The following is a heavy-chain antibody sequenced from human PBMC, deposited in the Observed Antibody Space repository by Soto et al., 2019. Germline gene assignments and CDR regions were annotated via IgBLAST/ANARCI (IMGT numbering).Heavy chain of an antibody. Sequence: SEILSLTCTVSGGSISSYYWSWIRQPPGKGLEWIGYIYYSGSTNYNPSLKSRVTISVDTSKNQFSLKLSSVTAADTAVYYCARGYCTGGTCYRFNFDNWGQGTLVTVSS. CDR2: IYYSGST. CDR1: GGSISSYY. D-gene: IGHD2-15*01. J-gene: IGHJ4*02. V-gene: IGHV4-59*01. CDR3: ARGYCTGGTCYRFNFDN.